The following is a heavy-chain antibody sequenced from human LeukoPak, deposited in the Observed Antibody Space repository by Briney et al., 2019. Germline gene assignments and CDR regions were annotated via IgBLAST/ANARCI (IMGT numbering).Heavy chain of an antibody. J-gene: IGHJ6*02. V-gene: IGHV4-59*01. D-gene: IGHD2-15*01. CDR2: IYYSGST. CDR1: GGSISSYY. Sequence: SETLSLNCTVSGGSISSYYWSWIRQPPGQGLEGIVYIYYSGSTNYNPSLQSRVTISVDTSKNQFSLKLSSVTAADAAVYYCARDNVVVVAATVYYYYGMDVWGQGTTVTVSS. CDR3: ARDNVVVVAATVYYYYGMDV.